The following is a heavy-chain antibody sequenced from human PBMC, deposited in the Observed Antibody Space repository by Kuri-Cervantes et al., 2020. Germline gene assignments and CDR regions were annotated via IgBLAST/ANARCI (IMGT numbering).Heavy chain of an antibody. CDR2: MNPNSGNT. CDR1: GGTFSSYT. J-gene: IGHJ6*02. Sequence: ASVKVSCKASGGTFSSYTISWVRQAPGQGLEWMGWMNPNSGNTGYAQKFQGRVTMTRNTSISTAYMELSSLRSEDTAVYYCASRGGATGSEGYYGMDVWGQGTTVTVSS. D-gene: IGHD5-12*01. V-gene: IGHV1-8*02. CDR3: ASRGGATGSEGYYGMDV.